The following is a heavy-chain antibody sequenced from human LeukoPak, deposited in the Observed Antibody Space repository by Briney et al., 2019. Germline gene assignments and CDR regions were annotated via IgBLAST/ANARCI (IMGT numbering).Heavy chain of an antibody. D-gene: IGHD6-6*01. Sequence: GRSLRLSCAASGFTFSSYGMHWVRQAPGKGLEWVAVIWYDGSNKYYADSVKGRFTISRDNSKNTLYLQMNSLRAEDTAVYYCARAGIAARVGFSAFDIWGQGTMVTVSS. CDR2: IWYDGSNK. CDR3: ARAGIAARVGFSAFDI. CDR1: GFTFSSYG. J-gene: IGHJ3*02. V-gene: IGHV3-33*01.